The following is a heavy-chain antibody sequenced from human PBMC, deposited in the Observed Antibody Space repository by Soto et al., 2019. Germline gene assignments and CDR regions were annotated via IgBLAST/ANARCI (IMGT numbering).Heavy chain of an antibody. V-gene: IGHV3-33*01. CDR1: GFTFSSYG. J-gene: IGHJ4*02. D-gene: IGHD6-13*01. CDR2: IWYDGSNK. Sequence: GSLRLSCAASGFTFSSYGMHWVRQAPGKGLEWVAVIWYDGSNKYYADSVKGRFTISRDNSKNTLYLQMNSLRAEDTAVYYCARDTWGIAAAGTPGHYWGQGTLVTVSS. CDR3: ARDTWGIAAAGTPGHY.